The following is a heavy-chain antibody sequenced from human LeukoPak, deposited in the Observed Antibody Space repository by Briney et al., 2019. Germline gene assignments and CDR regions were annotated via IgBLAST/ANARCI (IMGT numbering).Heavy chain of an antibody. V-gene: IGHV4-4*02. D-gene: IGHD1-1*01. CDR1: PDSTTSNF. CDR2: IHRSGST. CDR3: AREIVGGYNPGAY. Sequence: SESLSLTCTVSPDSTTSNFWSWVRQPPGKGLEWIGEIHRSGSTNYNPSLQSRVTISIDRSKNQIALELSSVTAADTAVYYCAREIVGGYNPGAYWGQGTLVSVST. J-gene: IGHJ4*02.